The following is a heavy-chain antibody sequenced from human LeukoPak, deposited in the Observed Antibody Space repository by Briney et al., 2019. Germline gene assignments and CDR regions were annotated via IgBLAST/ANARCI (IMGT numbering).Heavy chain of an antibody. CDR2: IYYSGST. Sequence: PSETLSLTCTVSGGSISSSSYYWGWIRQPPGKGLEWIGSIYYSGSTYYNPSLKSRVTISVDTSKNQFSLKLSSVTAADTAVYYCARWGSSWLYYFDYWGQGTLVTVSS. CDR3: ARWGSSWLYYFDY. V-gene: IGHV4-39*07. D-gene: IGHD6-13*01. J-gene: IGHJ4*02. CDR1: GGSISSSSYY.